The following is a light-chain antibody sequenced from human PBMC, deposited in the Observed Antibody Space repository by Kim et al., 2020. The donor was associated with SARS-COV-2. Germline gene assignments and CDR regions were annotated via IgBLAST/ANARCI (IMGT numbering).Light chain of an antibody. J-gene: IGLJ3*02. Sequence: QLVLTQSPSASASLGASVKLTCTLSSGHSSYAIAWHQQQPEKGPRYLMKLNSDGSYSKGDGIPDRFSGSSSGAERYLTISSLQSGDEADYYCQTWGTGIHVFGGGTQLTVL. CDR1: SGHSSYA. V-gene: IGLV4-69*01. CDR2: LNSDGSY. CDR3: QTWGTGIHV.